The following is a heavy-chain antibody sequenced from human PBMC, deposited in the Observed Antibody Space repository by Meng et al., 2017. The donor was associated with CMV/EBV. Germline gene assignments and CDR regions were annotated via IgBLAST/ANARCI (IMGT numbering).Heavy chain of an antibody. CDR2: IYSGGST. Sequence: GESLKISCAASGFTVSSNYMSWVRQAPGKGLEWVSVIYSGGSTYYADSVKGRFTISRDNSKNTLYLQMNSLRAEDTAVYYCAREAHEGSYNWFDPWGQGTLVTVSS. V-gene: IGHV3-53*05. CDR3: AREAHEGSYNWFDP. J-gene: IGHJ5*02. CDR1: GFTVSSNY. D-gene: IGHD1-26*01.